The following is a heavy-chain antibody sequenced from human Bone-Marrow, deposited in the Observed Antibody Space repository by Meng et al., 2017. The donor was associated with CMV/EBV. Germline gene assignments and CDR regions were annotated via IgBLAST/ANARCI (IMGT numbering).Heavy chain of an antibody. J-gene: IGHJ6*02. CDR3: ARTRIEVEPDGRKIKYYNYGMDV. CDR2: MNPNSGNT. V-gene: IGHV1-8*02. D-gene: IGHD2-2*01. CDR1: GYTFTSYA. Sequence: ASVKVSCKASGYTFTSYAMHWVRQAPGQRLEWMGWMNPNSGNTGYAQKFQGRVTLTRVTSISTAYMELSSLTSDDTAVYYCARTRIEVEPDGRKIKYYNYGMDVWGQGTTVTVSS.